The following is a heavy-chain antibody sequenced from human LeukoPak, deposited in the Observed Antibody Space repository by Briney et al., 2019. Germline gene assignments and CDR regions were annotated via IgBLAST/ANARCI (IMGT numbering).Heavy chain of an antibody. D-gene: IGHD3-3*01. Sequence: ASVKVSCKASGYTFTSYGISWGRQASGQGLEWMGWISAYNGNTNYAQKLQGRVTMTTDTSTSTAYMELRSLRSDDTAVYYCARVDRHFWSGYYGFDYWGQGTLVTVSS. V-gene: IGHV1-18*01. CDR2: ISAYNGNT. CDR1: GYTFTSYG. CDR3: ARVDRHFWSGYYGFDY. J-gene: IGHJ4*02.